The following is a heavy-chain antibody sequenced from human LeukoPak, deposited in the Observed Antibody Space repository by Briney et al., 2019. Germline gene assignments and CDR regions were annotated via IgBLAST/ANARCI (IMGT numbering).Heavy chain of an antibody. CDR3: ARSGATSSLAIY. V-gene: IGHV4-39*07. CDR1: GGSISSSSYY. D-gene: IGHD1-26*01. CDR2: IYYSGST. Sequence: SSETLSLTCTVSGGSISSSSYYWGWIRQPPGKGLEWIGSIYYSGSTYYNPSLKSRVTISVDTSKNQFSLKLSSVTAADTAVYYCARSGATSSLAIYWGQGTLVTVSS. J-gene: IGHJ4*02.